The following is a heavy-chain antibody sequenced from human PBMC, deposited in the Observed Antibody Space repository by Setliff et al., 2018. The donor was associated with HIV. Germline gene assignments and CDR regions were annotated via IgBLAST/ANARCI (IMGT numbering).Heavy chain of an antibody. J-gene: IGHJ4*02. CDR1: GVSFSSSGLY. CDR3: VFGRGDGYFDY. Sequence: ESGPTLVNPTETLTVTCSISGVSFSSSGLYAGWIRQPPGKALEWLAVIYGDGTDFFRPSLKSRLPITKDASKNQVVLTMTNMDPADTATYYCVFGRGDGYFDYWGQGTLVTVSS. CDR2: IYGDGTD. V-gene: IGHV2-5*02. D-gene: IGHD3-10*01.